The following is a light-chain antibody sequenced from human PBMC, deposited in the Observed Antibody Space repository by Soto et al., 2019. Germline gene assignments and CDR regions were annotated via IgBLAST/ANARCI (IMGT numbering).Light chain of an antibody. V-gene: IGLV2-18*02. J-gene: IGLJ1*01. CDR1: SRDVGSYNR. CDR2: EVS. CDR3: SSFTSSTTYV. Sequence: QFSLNQPPSGSGSPGQSVAVPCTGTSRDVGSYNRVYWYQQPPGSAPKLMIYEVSNRPSGVPDRFSGSKSGNTASLTISGLQAEDEADYYCSSFTSSTTYVFGTGTKVTVL.